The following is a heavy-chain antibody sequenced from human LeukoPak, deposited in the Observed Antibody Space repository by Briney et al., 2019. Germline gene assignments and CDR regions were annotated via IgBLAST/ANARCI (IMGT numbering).Heavy chain of an antibody. CDR3: ARAGVGATGPLKKPFDY. D-gene: IGHD1-26*01. V-gene: IGHV3-11*04. CDR1: GFAFSDYY. J-gene: IGHJ4*02. CDR2: ISSSSSTI. Sequence: GGSLRLSCAASGFAFSDYYMSWIRQAPGKGLEWVSYISSSSSTIYYADSVKGRFTISRDNAKNSLYLQMNSLRDEDTAVYYCARAGVGATGPLKKPFDYWGQGTLVTVSS.